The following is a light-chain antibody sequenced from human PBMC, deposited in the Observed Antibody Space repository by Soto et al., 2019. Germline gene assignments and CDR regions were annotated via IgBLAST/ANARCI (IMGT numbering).Light chain of an antibody. V-gene: IGLV2-14*01. Sequence: LTQPASVSGSPGQSITISCTGTSSDVGGYDYVSWYQQHPGKAPQLMIYDVNNRPSGVSNRFSGSKSGNTASLTISGLQAEDEADYYCSSYTSSSTLVFGTGTKVTVL. CDR3: SSYTSSSTLV. J-gene: IGLJ1*01. CDR2: DVN. CDR1: SSDVGGYDY.